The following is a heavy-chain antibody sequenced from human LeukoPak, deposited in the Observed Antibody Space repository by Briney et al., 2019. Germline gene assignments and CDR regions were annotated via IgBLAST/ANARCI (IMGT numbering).Heavy chain of an antibody. CDR1: GFTFSSYS. J-gene: IGHJ4*02. Sequence: GGSLRLSCAPSGFTFSSYSMNWVRQAPGKGLEWDSYISSSSSTIYYADSVKGRLTISRDNAKNSLYLQMNSLRAEDTAVYYCARDPRQWLAPFDYWGQGTLVTVSS. CDR2: ISSSSSTI. D-gene: IGHD6-19*01. CDR3: ARDPRQWLAPFDY. V-gene: IGHV3-48*01.